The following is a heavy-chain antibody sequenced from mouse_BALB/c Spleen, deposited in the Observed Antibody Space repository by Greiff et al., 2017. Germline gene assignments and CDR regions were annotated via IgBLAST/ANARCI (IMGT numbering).Heavy chain of an antibody. J-gene: IGHJ4*01. CDR2: ISSGGST. V-gene: IGHV5-6-5*01. CDR1: GFTFSSYA. Sequence: EVQLVESGGGLVKPGGSLKLSCAASGFTFSSYAMSWVRQTPEKRLEWVASISSGGSTYYPDSVKGRFTISRDNARNILYLQMSSLRSEDTAMYYCARAYDGYYVGAMDYWGQGTSVTVSS. CDR3: ARAYDGYYVGAMDY. D-gene: IGHD2-3*01.